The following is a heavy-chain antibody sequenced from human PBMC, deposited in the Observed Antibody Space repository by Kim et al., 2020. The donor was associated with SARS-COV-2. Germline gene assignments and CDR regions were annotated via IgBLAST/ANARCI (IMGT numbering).Heavy chain of an antibody. CDR3: ARGGSYSFEY. D-gene: IGHD6-13*01. CDR1: GFTFSDYW. J-gene: IGHJ4*02. V-gene: IGHV3-7*01. Sequence: GGSLRLSCAASGFTFSDYWMRWVRHSPGKGLEWVADLNQDGSYKHYMESVKGRFTISRDNAKNSLFLQMDSLRAEDAALYYCARGGSYSFEYWSQGTLVTVSS. CDR2: LNQDGSYK.